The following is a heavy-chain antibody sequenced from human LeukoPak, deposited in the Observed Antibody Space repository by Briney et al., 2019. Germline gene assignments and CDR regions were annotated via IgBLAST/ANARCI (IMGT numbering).Heavy chain of an antibody. D-gene: IGHD3-16*02. J-gene: IGHJ4*02. CDR1: GGPFSGYY. CDR2: INHSGST. V-gene: IGHV4-34*01. Sequence: SETLSLTCAVYGGPFSGYYWSWIRQPPGKGLEWIGEINHSGSTNYNPSLKSRVTISVDTSKNQFSLKLSSVTAADTAVYYCARGHPDYVWGSYRSHELDYWGQGTLVTVSS. CDR3: ARGHPDYVWGSYRSHELDY.